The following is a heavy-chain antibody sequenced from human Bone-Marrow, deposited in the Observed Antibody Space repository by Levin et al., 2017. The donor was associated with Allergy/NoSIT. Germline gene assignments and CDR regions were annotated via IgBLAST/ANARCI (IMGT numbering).Heavy chain of an antibody. CDR3: ARVVVDDNYFDF. V-gene: IGHV4-39*07. CDR2: IYYRGNT. D-gene: IGHD1-1*01. J-gene: IGHJ4*02. Sequence: GSLRLSCTVSGGSISGHNYYWAWIRQPPGKGLEWIGNIYYRGNTYYNPSLKSRVTISLDTSKIHFSLNLKSVTAADTAVYYCARVVVDDNYFDFWDQGTLVTVSS. CDR1: GGSISGHNYY.